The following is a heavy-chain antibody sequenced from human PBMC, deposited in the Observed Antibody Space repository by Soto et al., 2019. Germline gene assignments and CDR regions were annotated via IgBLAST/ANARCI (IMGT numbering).Heavy chain of an antibody. V-gene: IGHV3-20*01. CDR1: GFTFDDYG. CDR3: ARKYSSRRAADYYYYMDV. Sequence: EVQLVESGGGVVRPGGSLRLSCAASGFTFDDYGMSWVRQAPGKGLEWVSGINWNGGSTGYADSVKGRFTISRDNAKHSLYLQMNSLRAEDTALYHCARKYSSRRAADYYYYMDVWGKGTPVTGSS. J-gene: IGHJ6*03. D-gene: IGHD6-13*01. CDR2: INWNGGST.